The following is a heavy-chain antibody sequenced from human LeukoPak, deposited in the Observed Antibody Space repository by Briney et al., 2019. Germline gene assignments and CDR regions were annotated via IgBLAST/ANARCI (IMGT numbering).Heavy chain of an antibody. D-gene: IGHD2-2*02. Sequence: PSETLSLTCAVYGGSFSGYYWGWVRQPPGKGLEWIAEINHSGSTNFNPSLKSRVTISVDTSKNQFSLKLSSVTAADTAVYYCARAGTSYCSSTSCYRPHFDYWGQGTLVTVSS. CDR2: INHSGST. CDR1: GGSFSGYY. CDR3: ARAGTSYCSSTSCYRPHFDY. J-gene: IGHJ4*02. V-gene: IGHV4-34*01.